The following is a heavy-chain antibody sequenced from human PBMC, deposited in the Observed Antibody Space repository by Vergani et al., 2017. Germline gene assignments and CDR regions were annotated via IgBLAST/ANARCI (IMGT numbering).Heavy chain of an antibody. D-gene: IGHD1-26*01. Sequence: EVQLVESGGGLVQPGRSLRLSCAASGFTFDDYAMHWVRQAPGKGLEWVSGISWNSGSIGYADSVKGRFTISSDNAKNSLYLQMNSLRAEDTALYYCAKASGSSTKYYFDYWGQGTLVTVSS. CDR2: ISWNSGSI. CDR3: AKASGSSTKYYFDY. J-gene: IGHJ4*02. V-gene: IGHV3-9*01. CDR1: GFTFDDYA.